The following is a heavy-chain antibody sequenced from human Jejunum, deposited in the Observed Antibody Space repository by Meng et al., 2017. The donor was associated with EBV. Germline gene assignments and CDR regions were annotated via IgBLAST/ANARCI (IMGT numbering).Heavy chain of an antibody. Sequence: QVQVVKSGTEVNNPGASVKVSCKASGYTFTSHYMHWVRQAPGQGLEWMGIINPNGGSSTYAQKFQDRVTMTRDMSTSTDYMELSSLGSEDTAIYYCARDVSDSNKAWWLDPWGQGTLVTVSS. CDR3: ARDVSDSNKAWWLDP. CDR2: INPNGGSS. CDR1: GYTFTSHY. D-gene: IGHD3-22*01. J-gene: IGHJ5*02. V-gene: IGHV1-46*01.